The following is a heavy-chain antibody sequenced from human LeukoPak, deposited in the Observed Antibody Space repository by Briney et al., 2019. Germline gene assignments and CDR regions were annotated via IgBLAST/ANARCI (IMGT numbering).Heavy chain of an antibody. Sequence: GGSLRLSCAASGFTFSSYWMHWVRQAPGKGLVWVSRIKTDGSDTSYADSVKGRFTISRDNAKNTLYLQMNSMSAEDKAVYYCARGGSSGCLDYWGQGTLVTVSS. CDR3: ARGGSSGCLDY. J-gene: IGHJ4*02. V-gene: IGHV3-74*01. CDR1: GFTFSSYW. D-gene: IGHD6-19*01. CDR2: IKTDGSDT.